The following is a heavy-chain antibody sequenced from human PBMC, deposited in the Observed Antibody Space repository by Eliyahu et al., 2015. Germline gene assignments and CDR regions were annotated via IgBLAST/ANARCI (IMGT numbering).Heavy chain of an antibody. Sequence: QVXLQESGPGHVXSSETLSLTCNVSGYSXSGGYYWGWXRQSPGKGLEXSGTVFHSGSTYFSPSLKSRLSMAVDTSKNQFSLKLNSATAADTATYYCARSAAANQPWYFDLWGRGTLVTVSS. D-gene: IGHD1-14*01. J-gene: IGHJ2*01. CDR2: VFHSGST. V-gene: IGHV4-38-2*02. CDR1: GYSXSGGYY. CDR3: ARSAAANQPWYFDL.